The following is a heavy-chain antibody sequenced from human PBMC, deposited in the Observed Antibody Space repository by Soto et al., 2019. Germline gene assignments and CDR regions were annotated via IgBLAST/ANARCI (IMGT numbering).Heavy chain of an antibody. CDR1: GFPFSHYA. V-gene: IGHV3-23*01. CDR3: AKVPPVFSSSFGPDY. D-gene: IGHD6-6*01. Sequence: ESGGGLVQPGGSLRLSCAASGFPFSHYAMGWVRQAPGKGLEWVSGISGSGDSTKHADSVKGRFTISRDNSKNTLFLQMNSLRAEDTAVYYCAKVPPVFSSSFGPDYWGQGTLVSVSS. CDR2: ISGSGDST. J-gene: IGHJ4*02.